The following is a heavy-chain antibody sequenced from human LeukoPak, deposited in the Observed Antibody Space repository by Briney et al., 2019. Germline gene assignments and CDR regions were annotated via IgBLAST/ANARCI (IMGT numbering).Heavy chain of an antibody. CDR3: ARTTSGSSLLRGLDY. Sequence: KAGGSLRLSCAASGFNFSSYSMNWVRQAPGKGLEWVSSISSSSSYIYYADSVKGRFTISRDNAKNSLYLQMNSLRAEDTAVYYCARTTSGSSLLRGLDYWGQGTLVTVSS. D-gene: IGHD1-26*01. CDR2: ISSSSSYI. CDR1: GFNFSSYS. V-gene: IGHV3-21*01. J-gene: IGHJ4*02.